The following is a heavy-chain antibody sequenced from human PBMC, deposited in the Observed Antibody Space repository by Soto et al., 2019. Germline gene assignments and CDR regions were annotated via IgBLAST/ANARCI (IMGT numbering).Heavy chain of an antibody. CDR2: ISHDGTYQ. D-gene: IGHD1-1*01. CDR3: VRDDDNLDNGLDH. J-gene: IGHJ4*02. CDR1: GFTFSSYG. Sequence: QVQLVESGGGVVQPGGSLRLSCTASGFTFSSYGMHWVRQAPGKGLQWVAVISHDGTYQYYLDSVKGRFTISRDNSKDTLYLQVNSLRVEDTAVYYCVRDDDNLDNGLDHWGQGTLVTVSS. V-gene: IGHV3-30*19.